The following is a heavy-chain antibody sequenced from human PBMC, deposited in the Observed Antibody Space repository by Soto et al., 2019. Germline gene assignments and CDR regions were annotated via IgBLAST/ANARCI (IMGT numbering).Heavy chain of an antibody. V-gene: IGHV3-33*01. Sequence: GGSLRLSCAASGFTFSLYAFHWVRQAPGKGLEWVAVVWYDGSKKYYADSVRGRFTISRDNSENTVYLQMNSLRDEDTAVYYCARDNTRSGDLSLLDYWGQGTLVTVSS. CDR1: GFTFSLYA. CDR2: VWYDGSKK. D-gene: IGHD3-16*02. J-gene: IGHJ4*02. CDR3: ARDNTRSGDLSLLDY.